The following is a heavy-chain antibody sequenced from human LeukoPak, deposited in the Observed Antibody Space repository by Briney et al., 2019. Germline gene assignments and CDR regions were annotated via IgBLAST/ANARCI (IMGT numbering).Heavy chain of an antibody. CDR2: IKTDGSST. CDR3: ARGRELLNPFDY. J-gene: IGHJ4*02. V-gene: IGHV3-74*01. CDR1: GLTFSSYW. D-gene: IGHD1-7*01. Sequence: GGSLRLSCAASGLTFSSYWMHWVRQAPGEGLVWVSGIKTDGSSTSYADSVKGRFTISRDNAKNMLYLQMNSLRAEDTAVYYCARGRELLNPFDYWGQGTLVTVSS.